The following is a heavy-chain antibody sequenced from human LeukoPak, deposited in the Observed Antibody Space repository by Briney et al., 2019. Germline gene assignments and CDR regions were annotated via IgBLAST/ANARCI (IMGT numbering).Heavy chain of an antibody. V-gene: IGHV1-69*04. J-gene: IGHJ4*02. Sequence: GASVKVSCKASGGTFSSYAISWVRQAPGQGLEWMGRIIPLLGIANYAQKFQGRVRTTADKSTSTAYMELSSLRSEDTAVYYCARANDYIDYWGQGTLVTVSS. CDR3: ARANDYIDY. CDR1: GGTFSSYA. CDR2: IIPLLGIA.